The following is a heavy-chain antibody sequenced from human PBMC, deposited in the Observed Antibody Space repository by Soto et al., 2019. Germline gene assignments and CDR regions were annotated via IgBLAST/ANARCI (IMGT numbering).Heavy chain of an antibody. J-gene: IGHJ5*02. D-gene: IGHD4-4*01. V-gene: IGHV4-39*01. CDR2: IYYSGST. Sequence: SATLSLTCAVSGGSISSSRYYWGWIRTPPGKGLEWIGSIYYSGSTYYNPSLKSRVTISVDTSKNQFSLKLSSVTAADTAVYYCARHVTILTNWFDPWGQGTLVTVSS. CDR3: ARHVTILTNWFDP. CDR1: GGSISSSRYY.